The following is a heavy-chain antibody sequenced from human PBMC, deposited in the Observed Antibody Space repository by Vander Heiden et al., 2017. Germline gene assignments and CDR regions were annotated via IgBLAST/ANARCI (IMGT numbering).Heavy chain of an antibody. CDR2: ISWNSGSI. CDR1: GLRLHEYG. V-gene: IGHV3-9*01. Sequence: EVPVMDSGGGLVQPGSSLRLSCASSGLRLHEYGMHWVRQAPGKGLEWVLGISWNSGSIGYADSVKGRFTISRDNAKNSVYLQMNSLRPEDTAVYYCAKKTQGSLWYFDLWGRGTLVTVSS. CDR3: AKKTQGSLWYFDL. J-gene: IGHJ2*01.